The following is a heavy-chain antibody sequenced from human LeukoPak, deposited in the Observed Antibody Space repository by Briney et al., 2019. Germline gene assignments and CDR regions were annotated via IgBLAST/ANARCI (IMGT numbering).Heavy chain of an antibody. CDR3: ARDTGYDTSLWFDP. CDR2: ISAYNGNT. CDR1: GYTFTSYG. J-gene: IGHJ5*02. D-gene: IGHD3/OR15-3a*01. Sequence: AASVKVSCKASGYTFTSYGISWVRQAPGQGLEWMGWISAYNGNTNYAQKLQGRVTMTTDTSTSTAYMELRSLRSDDTAVYYCARDTGYDTSLWFDPWSQGTLVTVSS. V-gene: IGHV1-18*01.